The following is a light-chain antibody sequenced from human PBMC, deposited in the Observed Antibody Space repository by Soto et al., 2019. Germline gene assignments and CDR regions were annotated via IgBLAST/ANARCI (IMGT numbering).Light chain of an antibody. V-gene: IGKV3-15*01. CDR3: QQCRIWPLT. J-gene: IGKJ4*01. CDR1: QNVYNN. Sequence: EIVMTQSPATLSASPGEVATLSCKAGQNVYNNLAWYQQRPGQPPRLLIYDASTRATGISARFSGSGYGTEFTLTVSSLQYEDFAVYFCQQCRIWPLTFGGGTQVEIK. CDR2: DAS.